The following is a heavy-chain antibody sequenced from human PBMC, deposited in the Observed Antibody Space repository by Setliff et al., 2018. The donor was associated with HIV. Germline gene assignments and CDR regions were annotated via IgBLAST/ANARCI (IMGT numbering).Heavy chain of an antibody. CDR2: IRYDESDK. D-gene: IGHD6-13*01. CDR3: AKNLYSSRWSPLDY. Sequence: GESLKISCAASGFIFSSHGMHWVRQAPGKGLEWVAFIRYDESDKQYADSVKGRFTISRDNSKNTLYLQMNSLRTEDTAVYYCAKNLYSSRWSPLDYWGQGTLVTVSS. V-gene: IGHV3-30*02. CDR1: GFIFSSHG. J-gene: IGHJ4*02.